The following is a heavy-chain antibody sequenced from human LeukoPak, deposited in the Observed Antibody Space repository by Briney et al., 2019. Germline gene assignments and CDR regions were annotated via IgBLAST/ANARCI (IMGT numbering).Heavy chain of an antibody. Sequence: SETLSLTCTVSGGSISTYYWNWIRQPPGKGLEWIGYIYYSGSTNYNPSLKSRVTISVDTSKNQFSLKLSSVTAADTAVYYCARGSGSYYAVDWFDPWGQGTLVTVSS. J-gene: IGHJ5*02. CDR3: ARGSGSYYAVDWFDP. CDR1: GGSISTYY. V-gene: IGHV4-59*01. D-gene: IGHD1-26*01. CDR2: IYYSGST.